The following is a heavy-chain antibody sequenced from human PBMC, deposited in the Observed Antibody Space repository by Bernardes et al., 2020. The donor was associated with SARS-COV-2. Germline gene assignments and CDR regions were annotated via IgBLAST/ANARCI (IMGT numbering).Heavy chain of an antibody. CDR3: ARGQDPAYDFDY. CDR1: GGTFNKYY. V-gene: IGHV4-34*01. Sequence: LSLTCAGYGGTFNKYYWTWIRQSPEKGLEWIGDINYSGVTNYNPSLMTRVTISVDTSKNQFSLRLSSVTAADTAVYYCARGQDPAYDFDYWGQGTLVTVSS. J-gene: IGHJ4*02. CDR2: INYSGVT.